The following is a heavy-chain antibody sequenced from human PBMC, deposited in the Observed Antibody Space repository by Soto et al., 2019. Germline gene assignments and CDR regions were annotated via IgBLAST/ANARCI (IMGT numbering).Heavy chain of an antibody. D-gene: IGHD3-10*01. CDR2: ISGSGGST. CDR3: AKDSPVTYYYGSGSYYNEVWNWFDP. J-gene: IGHJ5*02. V-gene: IGHV3-23*01. Sequence: GGSLRLSCAASGFTFSSYAMSWVRQAPGKGLEWVSAISGSGGSTYYADSVKGRFTISRDNSKNTLYLQMNSLRAEDTAVYYCAKDSPVTYYYGSGSYYNEVWNWFDPWGQGTLVTVSS. CDR1: GFTFSSYA.